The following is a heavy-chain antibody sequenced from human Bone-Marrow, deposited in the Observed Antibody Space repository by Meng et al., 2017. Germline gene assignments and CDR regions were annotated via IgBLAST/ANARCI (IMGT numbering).Heavy chain of an antibody. CDR3: ARVLRDGYNYSYWYFDL. CDR1: GGSISSYY. D-gene: IGHD5-24*01. J-gene: IGHJ2*01. V-gene: IGHV4-59*01. Sequence: SETLSLTCTVSGGSISSYYWSWIRQPPGKGLEWIGYIYYSGSTNCNPSLKSRVTISVDTSKNQFSLKLSSVTAADTAVYYCARVLRDGYNYSYWYFDLWGRGTLVTVSS. CDR2: IYYSGST.